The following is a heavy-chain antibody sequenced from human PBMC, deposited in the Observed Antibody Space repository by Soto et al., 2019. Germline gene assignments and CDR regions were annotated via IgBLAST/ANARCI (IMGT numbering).Heavy chain of an antibody. CDR2: INPNSGGT. CDR3: AMGGGRQQLVFDS. J-gene: IGHJ4*02. Sequence: QVQLVQSGAEVRKPGASVKISCKASGYTFTDNQVHWVRQAPGQGLEWMGWINPNSGGTNYAQRFQGWVTMTRDTSINTAYTERRRLKFDDTAVYYWAMGGGRQQLVFDSWGQGTLVTVSS. D-gene: IGHD6-13*01. CDR1: GYTFTDNQ. V-gene: IGHV1-2*04.